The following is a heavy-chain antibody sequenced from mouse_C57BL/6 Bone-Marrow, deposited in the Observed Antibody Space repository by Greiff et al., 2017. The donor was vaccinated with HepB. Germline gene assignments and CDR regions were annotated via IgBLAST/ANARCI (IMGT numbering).Heavy chain of an antibody. CDR1: GFNIKDDY. CDR3: STRAPCGTWFAY. D-gene: IGHD1-1*01. Sequence: EVQLQQSGAELVRPGASVKLSCTASGFNIKDDYMHWVKPRPEQGLEWIGWIDPENGDTEYASKFQGKATITADTSSNTAYLQLSSLTSEDTAVSYCSTRAPCGTWFAYWGQGTLVTVSA. J-gene: IGHJ3*01. CDR2: IDPENGDT. V-gene: IGHV14-4*01.